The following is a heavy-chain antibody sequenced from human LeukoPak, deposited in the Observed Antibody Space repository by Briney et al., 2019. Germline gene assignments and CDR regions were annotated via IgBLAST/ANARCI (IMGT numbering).Heavy chain of an antibody. CDR3: ARIIAGPDFFDY. V-gene: IGHV2-70*11. J-gene: IGHJ4*02. CDR1: GFSLTTNKMC. Sequence: SGPTLVNPTQTLTLTCTFSGFSLTTNKMCVSWIRQPTGKALEWLARIDWDDDKYYSTSLKTRLTISKDTSKNQVVLTMTNVDPVDTAAYYCARIIAGPDFFDYWGQGTLITVSS. CDR2: IDWDDDK. D-gene: IGHD2-21*01.